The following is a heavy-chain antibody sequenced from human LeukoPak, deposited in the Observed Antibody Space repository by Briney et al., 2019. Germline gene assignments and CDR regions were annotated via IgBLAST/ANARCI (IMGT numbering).Heavy chain of an antibody. V-gene: IGHV3-30*02. CDR1: GFTFSSYG. Sequence: GGSLRLSCAASGFTFSSYGMHWFRQAPGKGLEWVAFIRYDGSNKYYADSVKGRFTISRDNSKNTLYLQMNSLRAEDTAVYYCAKEHAQYYDFWSGPHSENWFDPWGQGTPVTVSS. CDR2: IRYDGSNK. J-gene: IGHJ5*02. D-gene: IGHD3-3*01. CDR3: AKEHAQYYDFWSGPHSENWFDP.